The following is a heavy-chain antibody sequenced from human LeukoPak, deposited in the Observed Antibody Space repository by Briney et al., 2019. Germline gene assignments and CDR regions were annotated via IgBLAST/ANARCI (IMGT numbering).Heavy chain of an antibody. Sequence: ASVKVSCKVSGYTLTELSMHWVRQATGQGLEWMGWMNPNSGNTGYAQKFQGRVTITRNTSISTAYMELSSLRSEDTAVYYCARGQPHHSGGLDYWGQGTLVTVSS. J-gene: IGHJ4*02. V-gene: IGHV1-8*03. CDR2: MNPNSGNT. CDR3: ARGQPHHSGGLDY. D-gene: IGHD6-19*01. CDR1: GYTLTELS.